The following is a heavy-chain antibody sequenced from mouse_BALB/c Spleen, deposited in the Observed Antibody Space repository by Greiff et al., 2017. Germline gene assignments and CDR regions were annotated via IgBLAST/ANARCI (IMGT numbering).Heavy chain of an antibody. D-gene: IGHD2-14*01. J-gene: IGHJ4*01. CDR1: GFTFTDYY. CDR3: AREVRRGPHYYAMDY. V-gene: IGHV7-3*02. Sequence: EVMLVESGGGLVQPGGSLRLSCATSGFTFTDYYMSWVRQPPGKALEWLGFIRNKANGYTTEYSASVKGRFTISRDNSQSILYLQMNTLRAEDSATYYCAREVRRGPHYYAMDYWGQGTSVTVSS. CDR2: IRNKANGYTT.